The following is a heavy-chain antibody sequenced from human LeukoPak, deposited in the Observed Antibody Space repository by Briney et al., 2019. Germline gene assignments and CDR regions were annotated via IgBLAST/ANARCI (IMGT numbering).Heavy chain of an antibody. D-gene: IGHD3/OR15-3a*01. CDR1: GFTFSSYA. Sequence: GGSLRLSCAASGFTFSSYAMSWVRQAPGKGLEWVATFIVSGGNTYYADSVKGRFTISRDNSKSTLYLQMSSLRPDDTAVYYCAKRDFLDFWGQGTLVTVSS. J-gene: IGHJ4*02. CDR3: AKRDFLDF. V-gene: IGHV3-23*01. CDR2: FIVSGGNT.